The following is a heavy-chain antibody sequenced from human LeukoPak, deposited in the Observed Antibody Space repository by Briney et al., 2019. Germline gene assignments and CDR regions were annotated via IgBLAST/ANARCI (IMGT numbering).Heavy chain of an antibody. CDR2: IYTSGST. J-gene: IGHJ3*02. Sequence: PSETLSLTCAIYAGSFSDSYWSWIRQPAGKGLEWIGRIYTSGSTNYNPSLKSRVTISVDTSKNQFSLKLSSVTAADTAVYYCARDMDDAFDIWGQGTMVTVSS. CDR3: ARDMDDAFDI. V-gene: IGHV4-4*07. CDR1: AGSFSDSY. D-gene: IGHD3-10*01.